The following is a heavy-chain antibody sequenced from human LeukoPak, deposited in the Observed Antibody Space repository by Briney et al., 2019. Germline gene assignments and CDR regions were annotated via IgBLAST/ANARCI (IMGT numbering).Heavy chain of an antibody. CDR1: GGSISTYY. CDR3: ARAPSAKNSSPYFFDY. V-gene: IGHV4-59*01. CDR2: IYYNGST. D-gene: IGHD6-13*01. J-gene: IGHJ4*02. Sequence: SETLSLTCTVSGGSISTYYWSWIRQPPGKGLEWIGYIYYNGSTNYNPSLKSRVTISVDTSKNQFSLKLSSVTAADTAVYYCARAPSAKNSSPYFFDYWGQGTLVTVSS.